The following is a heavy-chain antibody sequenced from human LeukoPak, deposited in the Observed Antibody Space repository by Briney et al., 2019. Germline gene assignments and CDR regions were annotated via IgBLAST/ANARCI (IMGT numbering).Heavy chain of an antibody. CDR3: ARGYYYDSSGYSDY. J-gene: IGHJ4*02. CDR2: IWYDGSNK. D-gene: IGHD3-22*01. Sequence: PGRSLRLSCAASGFTFCSYGMHWVRQAPGKGLEWVAVIWYDGSNKYYADSVKGRFTISRDNSKNTLYLQMNSLRAEDTAVYYCARGYYYDSSGYSDYWGQGTLVTVSS. CDR1: GFTFCSYG. V-gene: IGHV3-33*01.